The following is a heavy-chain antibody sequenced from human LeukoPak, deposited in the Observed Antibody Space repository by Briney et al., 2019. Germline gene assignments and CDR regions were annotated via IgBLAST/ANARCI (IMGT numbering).Heavy chain of an antibody. CDR1: GGTFSSYA. J-gene: IGHJ6*03. D-gene: IGHD3-10*01. Sequence: SVKVSCKASGGTFSSYAISWVRQAPGQGLEWMGGIIPIFGTANYAQKFQGRVTITANESTSTAYMELSSLRSDDTAVYYCASTPPYGSGSYYNQHYYYYMDVWGKGTTVTVSS. CDR3: ASTPPYGSGSYYNQHYYYYMDV. V-gene: IGHV1-69*13. CDR2: IIPIFGTA.